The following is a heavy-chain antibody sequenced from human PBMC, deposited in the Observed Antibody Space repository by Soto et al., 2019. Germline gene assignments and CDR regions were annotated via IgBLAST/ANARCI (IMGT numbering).Heavy chain of an antibody. J-gene: IGHJ3*02. V-gene: IGHV1-69*01. CDR2: IIPIFDTA. CDR1: GGTFSTYA. Sequence: ASVKGSCKASGGTFSTYAINWVRQAPGQGLEWMGGIIPIFDTANYAQTFQGRVTITADESTSTAYMELSSLRSEDTAVYYCARERSGNSSGYYASDAFDIWGQGTMVTVSS. D-gene: IGHD3-22*01. CDR3: ARERSGNSSGYYASDAFDI.